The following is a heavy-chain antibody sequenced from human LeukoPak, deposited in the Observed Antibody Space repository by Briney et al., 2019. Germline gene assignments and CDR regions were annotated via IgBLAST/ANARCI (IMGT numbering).Heavy chain of an antibody. Sequence: GGSLRLSCVASGFTFTRNCMHWVRQAPGKGLEWVAAIPHDGTNAYYADSVKGRFTISRDDSKNTQYLQMNSLRIEDSAVYYCATGSDFYYASWGQGTLVTVSS. CDR2: IPHDGTNA. D-gene: IGHD3-3*01. CDR1: GFTFTRNC. CDR3: ATGSDFYYAS. J-gene: IGHJ5*02. V-gene: IGHV3-30-3*01.